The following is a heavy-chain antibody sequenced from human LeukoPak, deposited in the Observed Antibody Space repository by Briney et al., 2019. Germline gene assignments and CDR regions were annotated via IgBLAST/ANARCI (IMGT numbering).Heavy chain of an antibody. Sequence: GGSLRLSCAASGFTFSSYSMNWVRQAPGKGLEWVSSISSSSSYIYYADSVKGRFTISRDNSKNTLYLQMNSLRAADTAVYYCARDKGTLYLSSFDYWGQGTLVTVSS. D-gene: IGHD2-8*01. CDR1: GFTFSSYS. J-gene: IGHJ4*02. V-gene: IGHV3-21*01. CDR2: ISSSSSYI. CDR3: ARDKGTLYLSSFDY.